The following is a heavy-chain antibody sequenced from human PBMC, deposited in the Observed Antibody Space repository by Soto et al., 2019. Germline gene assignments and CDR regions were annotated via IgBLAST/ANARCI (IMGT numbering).Heavy chain of an antibody. CDR1: GFPFSSYP. V-gene: IGHV3-23*01. Sequence: DVQLLESGEGWVQLEGPLGCSFAAPGFPFSSYPMGWVRQGPGKGREWVAVVSIGGSTHYADSVRGRFTISRDNSKNTLSLQMNSLTAEDTAVYFCAKRRGAGGHFDYWGQGALVTVSS. CDR2: VSIGGST. D-gene: IGHD2-15*01. CDR3: AKRRGAGGHFDY. J-gene: IGHJ4*02.